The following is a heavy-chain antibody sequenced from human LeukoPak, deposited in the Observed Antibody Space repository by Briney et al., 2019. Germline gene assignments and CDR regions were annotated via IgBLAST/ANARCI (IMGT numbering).Heavy chain of an antibody. CDR3: ARVLDTAMGY. V-gene: IGHV1-2*02. Sequence: ASVKVSCKASGYTFIDYYMHWVRQAPGQGLEWMGWINPNSGGTNYAQNFQGRVTLTRDTSVSTVYMELSSLRSEDTAVYYCARVLDTAMGYWGQGTLVTVSS. J-gene: IGHJ4*02. CDR1: GYTFIDYY. CDR2: INPNSGGT. D-gene: IGHD5-18*01.